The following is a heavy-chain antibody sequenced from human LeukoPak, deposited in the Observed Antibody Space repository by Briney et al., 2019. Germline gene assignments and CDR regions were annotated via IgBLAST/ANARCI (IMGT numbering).Heavy chain of an antibody. V-gene: IGHV3-13*01. D-gene: IGHD5-24*01. CDR1: GFSFSNYD. J-gene: IGHJ3*01. CDR2: IATDGHT. Sequence: GGPLTLSCSAPGFSFSNYDMHWVRQEKAKGLEWVSSIATDGHTFYAPSVKGRFTISRENAKNSLYLQMNSLVAGDTAIYYCTRGGLEAPCDVWGQGTMVAVSS. CDR3: TRGGLEAPCDV.